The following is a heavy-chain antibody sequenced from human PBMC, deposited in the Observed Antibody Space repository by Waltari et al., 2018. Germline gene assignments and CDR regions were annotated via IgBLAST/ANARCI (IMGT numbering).Heavy chain of an antibody. V-gene: IGHV1-69*10. CDR3: ARRATVTTVPWAFDI. CDR1: GGTFSSYA. J-gene: IGHJ3*02. Sequence: QVQLVQSGAEVKKPGSSVKVSCKASGGTFSSYAISWVRQAPGQGLEWMGGISPILGIANYAPKYQGRVTITADKSTGTAYVELISLRSEDTAVYYCARRATVTTVPWAFDIWGQGTMVTVSS. CDR2: ISPILGIA. D-gene: IGHD4-17*01.